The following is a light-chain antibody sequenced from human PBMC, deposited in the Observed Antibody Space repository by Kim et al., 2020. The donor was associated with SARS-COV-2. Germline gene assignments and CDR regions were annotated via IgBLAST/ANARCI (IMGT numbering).Light chain of an antibody. Sequence: QSITSSCTGTSSDVGSYDLVSWYQHRPGKAPKLIIYEVTQRPSGVSNRFSGSKSGNTASLTISGLQAEDEADYYCCSYAGSITFVVFGGGTQLTVL. CDR3: CSYAGSITFVV. J-gene: IGLJ2*01. CDR2: EVT. CDR1: SSDVGSYDL. V-gene: IGLV2-23*02.